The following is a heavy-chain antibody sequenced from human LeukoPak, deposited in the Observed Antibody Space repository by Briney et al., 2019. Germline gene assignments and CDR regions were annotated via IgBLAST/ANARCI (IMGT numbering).Heavy chain of an antibody. J-gene: IGHJ4*02. Sequence: GGSLRLSCAASGFTFSNYWMSWVRQAPGKGLEWVANINQDGSEKHYVDSVKGRFTISRDNAQNSLSLQINSLRAEDTAVYYCAKDQQWLVNFIDYWGQGTPVTVSS. CDR1: GFTFSNYW. D-gene: IGHD6-19*01. CDR2: INQDGSEK. CDR3: AKDQQWLVNFIDY. V-gene: IGHV3-7*01.